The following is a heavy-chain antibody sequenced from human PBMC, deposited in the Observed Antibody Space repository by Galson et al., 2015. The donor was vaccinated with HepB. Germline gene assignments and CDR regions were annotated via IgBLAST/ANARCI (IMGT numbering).Heavy chain of an antibody. J-gene: IGHJ4*02. CDR3: AKGGWADY. CDR1: GFTFSIYA. Sequence: SLRLSCAASGFTFSIYAMTWVRQAPGKGLEWVSTISNNGDDTYYADSVKGRFTLSRDNSKNTLYLQMNSLRAEDTAVYYCAKGGWADYGGQGTLVTVSS. V-gene: IGHV3-23*01. D-gene: IGHD6-19*01. CDR2: ISNNGDDT.